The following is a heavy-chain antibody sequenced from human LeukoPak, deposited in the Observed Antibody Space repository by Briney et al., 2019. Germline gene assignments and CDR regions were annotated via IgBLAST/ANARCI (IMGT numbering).Heavy chain of an antibody. CDR3: ARQGSMDTAMVDYYYGMDV. CDR1: GGSFSGYY. CDR2: INHSGST. J-gene: IGHJ6*02. V-gene: IGHV4-34*01. Sequence: SETLSLTCAVYGGSFSGYYWSWIRQPPGKGLEWIGEINHSGSTNYNPSLKSRVTISVDTSKNQFSLKLSSVTAADTAVYYCARQGSMDTAMVDYYYGMDVWGQGTTVTVSS. D-gene: IGHD5-18*01.